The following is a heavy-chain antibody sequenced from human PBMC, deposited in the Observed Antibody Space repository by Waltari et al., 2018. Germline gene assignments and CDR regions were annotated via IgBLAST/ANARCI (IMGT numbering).Heavy chain of an antibody. CDR3: ARDGDRNYDY. CDR2: IKTDGREE. CDR1: GFTFSEYW. Sequence: EVQLVESGGGLVQPGGSLRLSCSTPGFTFSEYWVTWVRQAPGKGLGWVGNIKTDGREEYYTDSVKGRFIISRDNAKNSLFLQMDSLRVEDTAVYYCARDGDRNYDYWGQGTLVTVSS. D-gene: IGHD1-7*01. V-gene: IGHV3-7*01. J-gene: IGHJ4*02.